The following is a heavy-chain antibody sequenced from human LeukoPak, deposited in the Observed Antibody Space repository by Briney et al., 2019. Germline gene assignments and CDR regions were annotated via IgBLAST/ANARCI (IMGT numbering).Heavy chain of an antibody. J-gene: IGHJ4*02. Sequence: PSETLSLTCAVYGGSFSGYYWSWIRQPPGKGLEWIGEINHSGSTNYNPSLKSRVTISVDTSKNQFSLKLSSVTAADTAVYYCARDNYGSGIDWGQGTLVTVSS. V-gene: IGHV4-34*01. D-gene: IGHD3-10*01. CDR2: INHSGST. CDR1: GGSFSGYY. CDR3: ARDNYGSGID.